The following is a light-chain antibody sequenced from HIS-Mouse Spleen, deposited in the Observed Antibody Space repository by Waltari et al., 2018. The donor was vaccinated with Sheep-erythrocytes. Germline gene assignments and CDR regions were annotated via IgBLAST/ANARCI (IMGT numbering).Light chain of an antibody. V-gene: IGLV2-14*01. CDR1: SSDVGGYNY. J-gene: IGLJ3*02. Sequence: QSALTQPASVSGSPGQSITISCTGISSDVGGYNYVSWYQQHPGKAPKLMIYEVINRPSGVSNRFSGSQSGNTASLTISGLQAEDEADYYCSSYTSSSTWVFGGGTKLTVL. CDR3: SSYTSSSTWV. CDR2: EVI.